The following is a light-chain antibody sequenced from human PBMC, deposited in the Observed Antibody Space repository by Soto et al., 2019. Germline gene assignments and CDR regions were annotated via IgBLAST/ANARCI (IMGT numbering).Light chain of an antibody. V-gene: IGLV1-44*01. CDR2: SNS. CDR1: SSNIGSTT. Sequence: QSALTQPPSASGAPGQGVTISCSGTSSNIGSTTVNWYQQVPGTAPKLLIHSNSQRPSGVPDRFSGSRSGTSASLAISGLQSDDDADYYCATWDDSLSGPVFGGGTKLTVL. CDR3: ATWDDSLSGPV. J-gene: IGLJ2*01.